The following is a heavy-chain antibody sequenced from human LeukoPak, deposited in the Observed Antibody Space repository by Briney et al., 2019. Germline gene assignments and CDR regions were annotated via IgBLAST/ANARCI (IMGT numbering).Heavy chain of an antibody. Sequence: SVKVSCKASGYTFTSYAISWVRQAPGQGLEWMGGIIPIFGTANYAQKFQGRVTITADESTSTAYMELSSLRSEDTAVYYCARDQDSGSYGVWFDPWGQGTLVTVSS. V-gene: IGHV1-69*13. CDR2: IIPIFGTA. CDR1: GYTFTSYA. D-gene: IGHD1-26*01. CDR3: ARDQDSGSYGVWFDP. J-gene: IGHJ5*02.